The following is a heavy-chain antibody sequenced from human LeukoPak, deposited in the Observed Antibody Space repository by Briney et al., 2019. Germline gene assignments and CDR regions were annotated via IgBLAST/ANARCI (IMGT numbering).Heavy chain of an antibody. CDR3: VQAGYGGNSEYFFDY. CDR1: GGSISSGGYY. J-gene: IGHJ4*02. V-gene: IGHV4-30-2*01. Sequence: EASETLSLTCTVSGGSISSGGYYWSWIRQPPGKGLEWIGYIYHSGSTYYNPSLKSRVTISVDRPKNQFSLKLSSVTAADTAFYYCVQAGYGGNSEYFFDYWGQGTLVPVSS. D-gene: IGHD4-23*01. CDR2: IYHSGST.